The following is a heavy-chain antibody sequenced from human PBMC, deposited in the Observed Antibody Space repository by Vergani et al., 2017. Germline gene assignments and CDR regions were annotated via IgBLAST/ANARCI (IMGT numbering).Heavy chain of an antibody. CDR3: ARIPHYYGSGPPDY. Sequence: QVTLKDSGPALVKPTQTLTLTCNLSGLSSSMRAQTPGKALEWLAHIDWKDNEFYVTSLKTRLTISKDTSKTQGVLTMPNMDPVDTATYYCARIPHYYGSGPPDYWGQGTLVTVSS. CDR1: GLSSSMR. D-gene: IGHD3-10*01. V-gene: IGHV2-70*04. CDR2: IDWKDNE. J-gene: IGHJ4*02.